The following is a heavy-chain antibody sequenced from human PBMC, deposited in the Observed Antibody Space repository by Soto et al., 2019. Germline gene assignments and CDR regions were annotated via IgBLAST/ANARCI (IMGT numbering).Heavy chain of an antibody. V-gene: IGHV4-34*01. CDR1: GGSFSGYY. CDR2: INHSGST. Sequence: SETLSLTCAVYGGSFSGYYWSWIRQPPGKGLEWIGEINHSGSTNYNPSLKSRVTISVDTSKNQFSLKLSSVTAADTAVYYCAREGGLGAAADGTDYWGQGTLVTVSS. CDR3: AREGGLGAAADGTDY. J-gene: IGHJ4*02. D-gene: IGHD6-13*01.